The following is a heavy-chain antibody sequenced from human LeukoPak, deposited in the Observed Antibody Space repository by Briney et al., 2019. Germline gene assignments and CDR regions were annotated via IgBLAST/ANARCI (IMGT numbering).Heavy chain of an antibody. J-gene: IGHJ4*02. Sequence: PGGSLRLSCAASGFTFSDYYMSWIRQAPGKGLEWVSGISGSGDSTYYADSVKGRFTIFRDNSKNTLYLQMNSLRAEDTAVYYCARRSGIAVAGAFDYWGQGTLVTVSS. CDR3: ARRSGIAVAGAFDY. CDR2: ISGSGDST. CDR1: GFTFSDYY. V-gene: IGHV3-23*01. D-gene: IGHD6-19*01.